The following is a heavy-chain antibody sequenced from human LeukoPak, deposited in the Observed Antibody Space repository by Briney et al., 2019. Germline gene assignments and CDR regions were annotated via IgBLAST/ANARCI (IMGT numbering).Heavy chain of an antibody. CDR1: GFTFNDAY. Sequence: EGSLRLSCTASGFTFNDAYLSWVRQAPGKGLEWVGRIKSKSNDGTTDYGAPVKGRFNISRDDSKNTLYLQMNSLKIEDTAIYYCTTDGGYDSRWYNWWGQGTLVTVSS. V-gene: IGHV3-15*01. CDR3: TTDGGYDSRWYNW. D-gene: IGHD1-20*01. J-gene: IGHJ4*02. CDR2: IKSKSNDGTT.